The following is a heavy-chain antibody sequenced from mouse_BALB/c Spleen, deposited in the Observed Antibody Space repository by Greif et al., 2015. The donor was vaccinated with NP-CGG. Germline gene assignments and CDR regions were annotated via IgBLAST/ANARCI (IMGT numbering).Heavy chain of an antibody. D-gene: IGHD4-1*01. CDR3: ARDTGTFAY. Sequence: EVKLVESGGGLVQPGGSLRLSCATSGFTFTDYYMSWVRQPPGKALEWLGFIRNKANGYTTEYSASVKGRFTISRDNSQRILYLQMNTLRAEDSATEYCARDTGTFAYWGQGTLVTVSA. V-gene: IGHV7-3*02. CDR1: GFTFTDYY. CDR2: IRNKANGYTT. J-gene: IGHJ3*01.